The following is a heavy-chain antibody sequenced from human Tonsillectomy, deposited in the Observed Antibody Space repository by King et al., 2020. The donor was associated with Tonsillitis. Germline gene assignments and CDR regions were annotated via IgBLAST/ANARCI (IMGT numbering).Heavy chain of an antibody. CDR1: GFTFSNYG. CDR3: AKDGRAVTTTGVMIDS. CDR2: IRYDGNNK. J-gene: IGHJ5*02. D-gene: IGHD4-17*01. V-gene: IGHV3-30*02. Sequence: VQLVESGGGVVQPGGSLRLSCAASGFTFSNYGMHWVRQAPGKGLEWVAFIRYDGNNKYSADSVKGRFTISRDNSKNTLYLQMNSLRTEDTAVYYCAKDGRAVTTTGVMIDSWGQGTLVTVSP.